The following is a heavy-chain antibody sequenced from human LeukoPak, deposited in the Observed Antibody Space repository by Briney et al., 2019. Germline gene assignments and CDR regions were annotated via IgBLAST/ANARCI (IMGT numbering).Heavy chain of an antibody. D-gene: IGHD6-13*01. CDR2: VSGSGDRM. Sequence: PGGSLRLSCAASGFISSSYALNWVRQAPGKGLEWVATVSGSGDRMYRADSVKGRFTISRDNSKNTIYLQMNSLRAEDTALYYCAKAAAAPGFDFWGQGTLVTVSS. V-gene: IGHV3-23*01. J-gene: IGHJ4*02. CDR3: AKAAAAPGFDF. CDR1: GFISSSYA.